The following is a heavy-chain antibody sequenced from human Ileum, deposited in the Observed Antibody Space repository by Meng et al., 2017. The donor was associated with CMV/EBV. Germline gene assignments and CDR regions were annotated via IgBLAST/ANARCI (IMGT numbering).Heavy chain of an antibody. CDR3: TYGWPLKY. V-gene: IGHV6-1*01. CDR2: TWYGSKWYY. D-gene: IGHD3-10*01. J-gene: IGHJ4*02. Sequence: HVQLNQAGPGLVKPSQTLSLTCAGDSVSISTESWNWIRQSPSRGLEWLGRTWYGSKWYYEYAVSVKSRITIIPDTSQNQISLQLNSVTPDDTAVYYCTYGWPLKYWGQGSLVTVSS. CDR1: DSVSISTES.